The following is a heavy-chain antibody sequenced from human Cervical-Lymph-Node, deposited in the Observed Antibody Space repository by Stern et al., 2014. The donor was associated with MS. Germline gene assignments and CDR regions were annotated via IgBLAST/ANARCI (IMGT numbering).Heavy chain of an antibody. CDR3: ARDSGSFLSDAYDL. V-gene: IGHV1-2*06. D-gene: IGHD1-26*01. CDR1: GYTFSDSY. J-gene: IGHJ3*01. Sequence: VQLLESGAGAKKPGASVKVACRASGYTFSDSYLHWVRQAPGQCLEWMGRIHPQTGLSDHAQKFLGMVLLNRDTALPTAYMELSSLRPDDTAIYYCARDSGSFLSDAYDLWGQGTMVTVSS. CDR2: IHPQTGLS.